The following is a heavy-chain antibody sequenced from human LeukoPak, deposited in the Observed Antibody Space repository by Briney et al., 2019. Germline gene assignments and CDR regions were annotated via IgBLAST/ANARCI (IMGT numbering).Heavy chain of an antibody. Sequence: SETLSLTCAVYGGSFSGYYWSWIRQPPGKGLEWIGEINHSGSTNYNPSLKSRVTISVDTPKNQFSLKLSSVTAADTAVYYCARRGYSSGWRTFDYWGQGTLVTVSS. CDR2: INHSGST. CDR3: ARRGYSSGWRTFDY. J-gene: IGHJ4*02. CDR1: GGSFSGYY. D-gene: IGHD6-19*01. V-gene: IGHV4-34*01.